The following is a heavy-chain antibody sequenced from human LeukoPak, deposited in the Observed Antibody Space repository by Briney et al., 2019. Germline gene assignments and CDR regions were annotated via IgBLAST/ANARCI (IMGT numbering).Heavy chain of an antibody. CDR2: ISGSGGST. J-gene: IGHJ4*02. CDR1: GFTFSSYA. D-gene: IGHD3-22*01. V-gene: IGHV3-23*01. CDR3: AKEGRVHYDSSGYYPDDY. Sequence: GFLRLSCAASGFTFSSYAMSWVRQAPGKGLEWVSAISGSGGSTYYADSVKGRFTISRDNSKNTLYLQMNSLRAEDTAVYYCAKEGRVHYDSSGYYPDDYWGQGTLVTVSS.